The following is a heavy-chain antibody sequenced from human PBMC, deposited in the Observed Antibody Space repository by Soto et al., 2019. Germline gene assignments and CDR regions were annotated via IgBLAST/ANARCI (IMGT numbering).Heavy chain of an antibody. Sequence: PSETLSLTCTVSGGSISSGGYYWRWIRQPPGKGLEWIGSIYYSGSTYYNPSLKSRVTISVDTSKNQFSLKLSSVTAADTAVYYCARHSSGWYGNYYYGMDVWGQGTTVTVSS. D-gene: IGHD6-19*01. CDR1: GGSISSGGYY. J-gene: IGHJ6*02. V-gene: IGHV4-39*01. CDR2: IYYSGST. CDR3: ARHSSGWYGNYYYGMDV.